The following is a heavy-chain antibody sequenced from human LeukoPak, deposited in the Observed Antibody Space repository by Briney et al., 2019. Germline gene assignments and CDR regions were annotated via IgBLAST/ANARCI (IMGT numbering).Heavy chain of an antibody. J-gene: IGHJ4*02. Sequence: PGGSLRLSCAASGFTFSHYAMSWVRQAPGKGLEWVSAISASGGSTYYAESVKGRFTISRDNSKNTLYLQMNSLRAEDTAVYYCAKDRTTVKYCSGGSCYGYFDYWGQGTLVTVSS. V-gene: IGHV3-23*01. CDR1: GFTFSHYA. CDR3: AKDRTTVKYCSGGSCYGYFDY. CDR2: ISASGGST. D-gene: IGHD2-15*01.